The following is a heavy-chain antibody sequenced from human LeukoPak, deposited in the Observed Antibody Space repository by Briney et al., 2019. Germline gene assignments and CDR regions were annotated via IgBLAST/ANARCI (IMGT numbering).Heavy chain of an antibody. D-gene: IGHD2-8*01. V-gene: IGHV3-66*01. CDR2: IYSGGGT. CDR3: ARDVPPIYCTNGVCSY. Sequence: GGSLRLSCAASGFTVSSNYMSWVRQAPGKGLEWVSVIYSGGGTYYAASVKGRLTISRDNSKNTMYLRMNSLRAEDTAVYYSARDVPPIYCTNGVCSYWGQGTLVTVSS. J-gene: IGHJ4*02. CDR1: GFTVSSNY.